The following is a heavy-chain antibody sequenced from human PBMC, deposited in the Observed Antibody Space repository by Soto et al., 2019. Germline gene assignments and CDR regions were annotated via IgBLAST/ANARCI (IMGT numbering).Heavy chain of an antibody. CDR1: GFTFSNAW. Sequence: GGSLRLSCAASGFTFSNAWMSWVRQAPGKGLEWVGRIKSKTDGGTTDYAAPVKGRFTISRDDSKNTLYLQMNSLKTEDTAVYYCTTDEIVVVTANYFDYWGQGTLVTVSS. CDR2: IKSKTDGGTT. D-gene: IGHD2-21*02. J-gene: IGHJ4*02. CDR3: TTDEIVVVTANYFDY. V-gene: IGHV3-15*01.